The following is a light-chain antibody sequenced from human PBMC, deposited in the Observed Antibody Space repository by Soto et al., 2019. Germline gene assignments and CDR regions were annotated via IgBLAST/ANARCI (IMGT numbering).Light chain of an antibody. V-gene: IGLV3-27*01. CDR1: VLAKKY. J-gene: IGLJ1*01. CDR3: YSATDNNYV. Sequence: SYELTQPSSVSVSPGQTARITCSGDVLAKKYGRWFQQKPGQVPVLVIYKDTERPSGIPERFSGSSSGTTVTLTISGAQVEDEADYYCYSATDNNYVFGTGTKVTVL. CDR2: KDT.